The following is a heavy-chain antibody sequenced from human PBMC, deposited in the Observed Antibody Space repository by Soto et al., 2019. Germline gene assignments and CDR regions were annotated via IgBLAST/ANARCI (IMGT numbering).Heavy chain of an antibody. CDR3: ARGMTPPGAPAWYYFDS. J-gene: IGHJ4*02. V-gene: IGHV4-4*07. Sequence: QVQLQESGPGLMKPSETLSLTCTVSGASITSSSYWSWIRQPAGKRLEWIGRFSLSGTTNYNPSLRSRVAMSADVSKNQFSLRLTSVTAADTALYDCARGMTPPGAPAWYYFDSWGQGTLVTVSS. D-gene: IGHD2-8*02. CDR2: FSLSGTT. CDR1: GASITSSSY.